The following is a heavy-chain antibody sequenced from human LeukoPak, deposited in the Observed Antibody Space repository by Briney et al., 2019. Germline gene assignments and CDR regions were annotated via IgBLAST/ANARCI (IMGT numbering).Heavy chain of an antibody. Sequence: ASETLSLTCTVSGGSISSSSYYWGWIRQPPGKGLEWIGYIYYSGSTNYNPSLKSRVTISVDTSKNQFSLKLSSVTAADTAVYYCAREVITFGGVIGQFDYWGQGTLVTVSS. D-gene: IGHD3-16*02. CDR2: IYYSGST. CDR3: AREVITFGGVIGQFDY. V-gene: IGHV4-61*01. J-gene: IGHJ4*02. CDR1: GGSISSSSYY.